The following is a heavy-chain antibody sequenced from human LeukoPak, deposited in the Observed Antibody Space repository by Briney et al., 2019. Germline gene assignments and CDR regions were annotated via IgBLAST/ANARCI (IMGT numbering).Heavy chain of an antibody. CDR1: GFSFSSYA. V-gene: IGHV3-23*01. Sequence: GGSLRLACAASGFSFSSYAMSWVRQAPGKGLEWVSTISPSGGSTYYADSVKGRFTISRDNSKNTLYLQMNSLRAEDTAVYYCARDRGYSCGYWGQGTLVTVSS. CDR2: ISPSGGST. D-gene: IGHD5-18*01. J-gene: IGHJ4*02. CDR3: ARDRGYSCGY.